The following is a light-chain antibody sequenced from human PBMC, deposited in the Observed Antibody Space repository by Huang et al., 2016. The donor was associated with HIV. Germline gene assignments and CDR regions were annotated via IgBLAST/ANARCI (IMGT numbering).Light chain of an antibody. V-gene: IGKV3-11*01. Sequence: ETVLTQSPATLSLSPGERATLSCRASQNIGNYLAWYQQKPGQTPRLLIYDTSNRATGVPARFSGRGSGTDFTLDISSLESEDFAVYYCQQRSNWPPTFGGGTKV. CDR1: QNIGNY. CDR2: DTS. CDR3: QQRSNWPPT. J-gene: IGKJ4*01.